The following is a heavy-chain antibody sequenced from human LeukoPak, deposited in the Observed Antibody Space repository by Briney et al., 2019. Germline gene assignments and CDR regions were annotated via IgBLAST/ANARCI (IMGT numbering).Heavy chain of an antibody. CDR3: ERAVWSPAASDY. J-gene: IGHJ4*02. D-gene: IGHD2-2*01. CDR1: GGSISSYY. V-gene: IGHV4-59*01. Sequence: PSETLSLTCTVSGGSISSYYWSWIRQPPGKGLEWIGYIYYSGSTNYNPSLKSRVTISVDTSKNQFSLKLSSVTAADTAVYYCERAVWSPAASDYWGQGTLVTVSS. CDR2: IYYSGST.